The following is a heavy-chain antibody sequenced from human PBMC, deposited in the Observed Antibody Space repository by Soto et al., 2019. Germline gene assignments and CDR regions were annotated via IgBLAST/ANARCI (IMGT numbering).Heavy chain of an antibody. Sequence: TSETLSLTCTVSGGSISSYYWSWIRQPPGKGLEWIGYIYYSGSTNYNPSLKSRVTISVDTSKNQFSLKLSSVTAADTAVYYCARGICGGDCYDAFDIWGQGTMVTVSS. CDR3: ARGICGGDCYDAFDI. D-gene: IGHD2-21*02. CDR2: IYYSGST. V-gene: IGHV4-59*01. J-gene: IGHJ3*02. CDR1: GGSISSYY.